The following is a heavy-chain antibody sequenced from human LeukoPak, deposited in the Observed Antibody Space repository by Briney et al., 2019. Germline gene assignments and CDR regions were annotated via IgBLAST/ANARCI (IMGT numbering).Heavy chain of an antibody. Sequence: PSKTLSLTCAVYGGSFSGYYWSWIRQPPGKGLEWIGEINHSGSTNYNPSLKSRVTISVDTSKNQFSLKLSSVTAADTAVYYCARGPAAGYYFDYWGQGTLVTVSS. V-gene: IGHV4-34*01. CDR1: GGSFSGYY. CDR3: ARGPAAGYYFDY. J-gene: IGHJ4*02. CDR2: INHSGST. D-gene: IGHD6-13*01.